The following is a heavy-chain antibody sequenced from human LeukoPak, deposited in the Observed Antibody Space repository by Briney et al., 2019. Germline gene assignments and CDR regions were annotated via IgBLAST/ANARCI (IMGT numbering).Heavy chain of an antibody. CDR3: ARTTRYCSGGTCYGAVENFDY. J-gene: IGHJ4*02. V-gene: IGHV4-61*05. CDR1: GGSISTSRYY. Sequence: SETLSLTCTVSGGSISTSRYYWGWIRQPPGKGLEWIGYIYYNGNTKYNPSLKSRVTISVDTSKNQFSLKVTSVTAADTAIYYCARTTRYCSGGTCYGAVENFDYWGQGTLVTVSS. CDR2: IYYNGNT. D-gene: IGHD2-15*01.